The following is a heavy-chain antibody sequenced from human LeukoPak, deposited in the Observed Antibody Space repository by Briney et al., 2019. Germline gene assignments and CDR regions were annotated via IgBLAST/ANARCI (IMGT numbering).Heavy chain of an antibody. J-gene: IGHJ4*02. CDR3: ARTRWFGELFYFYYFDY. Sequence: SVKVSCKASGGTFSSYAISWVRQAPGQGLEWMGGIIPIFGTANYAQKFQGRVTITADESTSTAYMELSSLRSEDTAVYYCARTRWFGELFYFYYFDYWGQGALVTVSS. D-gene: IGHD3-10*01. CDR2: IIPIFGTA. CDR1: GGTFSSYA. V-gene: IGHV1-69*01.